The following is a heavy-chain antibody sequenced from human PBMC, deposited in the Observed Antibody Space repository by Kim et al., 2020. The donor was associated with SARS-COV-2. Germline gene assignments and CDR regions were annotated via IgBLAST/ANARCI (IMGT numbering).Heavy chain of an antibody. CDR3: ARDPNAGYSSSHDY. Sequence: AQKLQGRVTMTRDTSTSTVYMELSSLRAEDTAVYYCARDPNAGYSSSHDYWGQGTLVTVSS. V-gene: IGHV1-46*01. D-gene: IGHD6-13*01. J-gene: IGHJ4*02.